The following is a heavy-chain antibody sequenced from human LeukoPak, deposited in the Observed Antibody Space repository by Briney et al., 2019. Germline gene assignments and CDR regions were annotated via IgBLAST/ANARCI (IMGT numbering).Heavy chain of an antibody. CDR1: GFTFSSYW. CDR2: IKQDGSEK. J-gene: IGHJ6*03. D-gene: IGHD6-19*01. V-gene: IGHV3-7*01. CDR3: AKEAHSSGWSYYYYYMDV. Sequence: GGSLRLSCAASGFTFSSYWMSWVRQAPGKGLEWVANIKQDGSEKYYADSVKGRFTISRDNSKNTLYLQMNSLRAEDTAVYYCAKEAHSSGWSYYYYYMDVWGKGTTVTVSS.